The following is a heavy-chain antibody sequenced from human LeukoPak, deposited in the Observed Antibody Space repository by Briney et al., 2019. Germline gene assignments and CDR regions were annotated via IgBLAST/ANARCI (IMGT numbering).Heavy chain of an antibody. Sequence: SETLSLTCTVSGGSISSYYWGWIRQPPGKGLEWIGSIYYSGSTYYNPSLKSRVTISVDTSKNQFSLKLSSVTAADTAVYYCARDLVGSSSWTDYWGQGTLVTVSS. V-gene: IGHV4-39*07. CDR1: GGSISSYY. CDR2: IYYSGST. J-gene: IGHJ4*02. CDR3: ARDLVGSSSWTDY. D-gene: IGHD6-13*01.